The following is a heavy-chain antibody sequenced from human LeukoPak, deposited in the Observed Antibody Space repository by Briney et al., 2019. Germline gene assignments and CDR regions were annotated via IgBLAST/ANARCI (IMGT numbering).Heavy chain of an antibody. CDR3: AREFSSHDYGDYHGYY. Sequence: SQTLSLTCTVSGGPISSGSYYWSWIRQPAGKGLEWIGRIYTSGSTNYNPSLKSRVTISVDTSKNQFSLKLSSVTAADTAVYYCAREFSSHDYGDYHGYYWGQGTLVTVSS. D-gene: IGHD4-17*01. CDR2: IYTSGST. J-gene: IGHJ4*02. CDR1: GGPISSGSYY. V-gene: IGHV4-61*02.